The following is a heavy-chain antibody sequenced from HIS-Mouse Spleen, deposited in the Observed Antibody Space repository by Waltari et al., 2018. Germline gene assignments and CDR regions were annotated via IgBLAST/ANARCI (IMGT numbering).Heavy chain of an antibody. V-gene: IGHV1-2*02. CDR3: AREGALGYFDY. CDR2: INPNSGGT. Sequence: QLQLQESGPGLVKPSETLSLTCTVSGGSISSSSYYWGWIRQPPGKGLEWMGWINPNSGGTNYAQKFQGRVTMTRDTSISTAYMELSRLRSDDTAVYYCAREGALGYFDYWGQGTLVTVSS. CDR1: GGSISSSSYY. J-gene: IGHJ4*02. D-gene: IGHD7-27*01.